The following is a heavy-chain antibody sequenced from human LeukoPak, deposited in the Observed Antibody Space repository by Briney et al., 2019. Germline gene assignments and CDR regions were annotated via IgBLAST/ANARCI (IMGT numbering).Heavy chain of an antibody. J-gene: IGHJ4*02. D-gene: IGHD2-2*01. V-gene: IGHV4-34*01. CDR3: YCSSPTTHI. CDR2: INHSGST. Sequence: SETLSLTCTVYGGSFSGYYWSWIRQPPGKGLEWIGEINHSGSTNYNPSLKSRVTISVDTSKNQFSLKLSSVTAADTAVYYCYCSSPTTHIWGQGTLVTVSS. CDR1: GGSFSGYY.